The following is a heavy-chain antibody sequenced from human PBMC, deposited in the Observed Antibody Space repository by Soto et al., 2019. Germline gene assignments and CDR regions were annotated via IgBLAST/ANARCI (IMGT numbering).Heavy chain of an antibody. V-gene: IGHV1-2*04. CDR2: INPNSGGT. J-gene: IGHJ3*02. D-gene: IGHD1-26*01. Sequence: XSVKVACKASGYTLTGYYVHWVRQAPGQGLEWMGWINPNSGGTNYAQKFQGWVTMTRDTSISTAYMELSRLRSDDTAVYYCARVSRAVGAADAFDICGQRTMVTVSS. CDR3: ARVSRAVGAADAFDI. CDR1: GYTLTGYY.